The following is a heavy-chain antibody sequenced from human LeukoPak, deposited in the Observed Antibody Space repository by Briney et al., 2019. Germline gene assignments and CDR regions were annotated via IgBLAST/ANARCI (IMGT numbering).Heavy chain of an antibody. CDR3: ARDLGTEYQLLDSNWFDP. CDR2: IFYSGSS. J-gene: IGHJ5*02. D-gene: IGHD2-2*01. V-gene: IGHV4-59*12. CDR1: GFSITSGYY. Sequence: PSETLSPTCTVPGFSITSGYYWGLLRQPPGKGLEWIGYIFYSGSSNYNPSLKSRVAISVDASKKQFSLKLNSVTAADTAVYYCARDLGTEYQLLDSNWFDPWGLGTLVTVSS.